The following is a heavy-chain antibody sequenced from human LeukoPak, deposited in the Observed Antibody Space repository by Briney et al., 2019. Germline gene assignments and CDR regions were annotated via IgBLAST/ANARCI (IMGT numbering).Heavy chain of an antibody. D-gene: IGHD3-22*01. CDR1: GFTFSSYS. CDR2: ISISTSYI. J-gene: IGHJ4*02. V-gene: IGHV3-21*01. CDR3: ARAPFYDSSGPTIGPYYFDY. Sequence: GGSLRLSCAAPGFTFSSYSMNWVRQAPGKGLEWVSSISISTSYIYYADSVKGRFTISRDNAKNSLYLQMNSLRAEDTAVYYCARAPFYDSSGPTIGPYYFDYCGQGTLVTVSS.